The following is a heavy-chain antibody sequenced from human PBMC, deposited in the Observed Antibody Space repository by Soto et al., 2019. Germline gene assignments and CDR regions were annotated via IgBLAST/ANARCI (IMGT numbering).Heavy chain of an antibody. V-gene: IGHV4-39*01. D-gene: IGHD5-18*01. Sequence: PSETLSLTCTVSGGSISSYYWGWIRQPPGKGLEWIGSIYYSGSTYYNPSLKSRVTISVDTSKNQFSLKLSSVTAADTAVYYCATILWDYSYGSSVDYWGQGTLVTVSS. CDR2: IYYSGST. CDR3: ATILWDYSYGSSVDY. J-gene: IGHJ4*02. CDR1: GGSISSYY.